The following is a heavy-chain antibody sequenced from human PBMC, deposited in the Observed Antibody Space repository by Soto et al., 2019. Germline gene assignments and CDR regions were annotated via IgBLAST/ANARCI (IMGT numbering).Heavy chain of an antibody. J-gene: IGHJ6*02. Sequence: PSETLSLTCTVSGGSVSSGSFYWSWIRRPPGKGLEWIGYFYDSGSTNYNPSLRSRVTMSVDTSKIQFSLKLSSVTAADTAVYYCAASAPPATNYYYAMDVWGQGTTVTVSS. D-gene: IGHD5-12*01. CDR2: FYDSGST. V-gene: IGHV4-61*01. CDR1: GGSVSSGSFY. CDR3: AASAPPATNYYYAMDV.